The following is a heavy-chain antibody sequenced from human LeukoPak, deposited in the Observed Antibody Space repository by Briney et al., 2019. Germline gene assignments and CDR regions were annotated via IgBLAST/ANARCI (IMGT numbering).Heavy chain of an antibody. D-gene: IGHD3-3*01. CDR1: GGSFSGYY. CDR2: INHSGST. V-gene: IGHV4-34*01. Sequence: PSETLSLTCAVYGGSFSGYYWSWLRQPPGKGVEWIGEINHSGSTNYNPSLKSRVTISVDTSKNQFSLKLNSVTAADTAVYYCARGIPVYGVIMIYYSYYMDVWGKGTTVTVSS. CDR3: ARGIPVYGVIMIYYSYYMDV. J-gene: IGHJ6*03.